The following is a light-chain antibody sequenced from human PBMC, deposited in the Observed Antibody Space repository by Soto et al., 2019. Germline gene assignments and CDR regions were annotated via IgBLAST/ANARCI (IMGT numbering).Light chain of an antibody. J-gene: IGKJ1*01. CDR1: QSISGW. V-gene: IGKV1-5*03. CDR3: QQYDVYST. Sequence: MNQSPSTLSAKEGDRVIITCRASQSISGWLAWYQQKPGIAPKLLIYKASTLQDGVPPRFSGSGFGTEFTLTISSLQPDDCGLYYCQQYDVYSTFGQGTIVDVK. CDR2: KAS.